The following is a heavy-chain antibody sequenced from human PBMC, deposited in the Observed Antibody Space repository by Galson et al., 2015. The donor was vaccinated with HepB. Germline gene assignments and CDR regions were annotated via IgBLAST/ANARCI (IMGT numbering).Heavy chain of an antibody. Sequence: SLRLSCAASGFTFSSYGMHWVRQAPGKGLEWVAVISYDGSNKYYADSVKGRFTISRDNSKNTLYLQMNSLRAEDTAVYYCAKDRDTMIVENDAFDIWGQGTMVTVSS. V-gene: IGHV3-30*18. J-gene: IGHJ3*02. D-gene: IGHD3-22*01. CDR1: GFTFSSYG. CDR3: AKDRDTMIVENDAFDI. CDR2: ISYDGSNK.